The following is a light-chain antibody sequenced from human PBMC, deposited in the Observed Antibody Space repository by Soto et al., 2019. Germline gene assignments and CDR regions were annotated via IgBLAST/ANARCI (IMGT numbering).Light chain of an antibody. CDR1: QSISSW. Sequence: HMPQPHATLSASVGDRVTITCRASQSISSWLAWYQQKPGKAPKLLIYDASSLESGVPSRFSGSGSGTEFTLTISSLQPDDFATYYCQQYNSYSWTFGQGTKVDIK. CDR2: DAS. V-gene: IGKV1-5*01. CDR3: QQYNSYSWT. J-gene: IGKJ1*01.